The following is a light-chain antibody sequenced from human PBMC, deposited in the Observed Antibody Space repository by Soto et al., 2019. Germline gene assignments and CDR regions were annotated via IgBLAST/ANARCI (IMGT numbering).Light chain of an antibody. J-gene: IGKJ1*01. V-gene: IGKV3-20*01. CDR3: QRYGSPPVT. Sequence: EIVLTQSPGTLSLSPGERATLSCRASQSVSSSYLAWYQQKPGQAPRLLIYGSSSRGTGITDRFRSSESGTVYDLTSNKLEPNDFAVYYFQRYGSPPVTFGQVTKVEIK. CDR1: QSVSSSY. CDR2: GSS.